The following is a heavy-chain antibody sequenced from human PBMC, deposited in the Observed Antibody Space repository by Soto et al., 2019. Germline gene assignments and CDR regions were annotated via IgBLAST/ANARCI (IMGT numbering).Heavy chain of an antibody. J-gene: IGHJ5*02. CDR1: GGSISSYY. CDR2: IYYSGST. V-gene: IGHV4-59*08. CDR3: ARHLTAVPMFDP. D-gene: IGHD4-17*01. Sequence: SETLSLTCTVSGGSISSYYWSWIRQPPGKGLEWIGYIYYSGSTNYNPSLKSRVTISVDTSKNQFSLKLSSVTAADTAVYYCARHLTAVPMFDPWGQGTRVTVSS.